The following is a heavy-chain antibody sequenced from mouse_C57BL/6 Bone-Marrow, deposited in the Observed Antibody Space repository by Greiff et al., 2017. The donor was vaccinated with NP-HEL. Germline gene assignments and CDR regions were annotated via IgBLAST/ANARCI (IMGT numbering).Heavy chain of an antibody. CDR1: GFTFSSYS. J-gene: IGHJ3*01. CDR3: AGRWDRSWFAY. D-gene: IGHD3-3*01. V-gene: IGHV5-9*01. CDR2: ISGGGGNT. Sequence: EVQLVESGGGFVKPGGSLKLSCAASGFTFSSYSMSWVRQTPEKRLEWVATISGGGGNTYYPDSVKGRFTVSRDNATNTPYLQLSSLRSEDTALDYCAGRWDRSWFAYWGRGTLVTVSA.